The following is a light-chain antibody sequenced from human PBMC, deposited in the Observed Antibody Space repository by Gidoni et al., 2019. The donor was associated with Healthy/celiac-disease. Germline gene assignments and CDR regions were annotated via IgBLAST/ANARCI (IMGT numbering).Light chain of an antibody. CDR2: KAS. CDR3: QQWET. J-gene: IGKJ1*01. CDR1: QSISSW. V-gene: IGKV1-5*03. Sequence: DIQMTQSPSTLSASVGDRVTITCRASQSISSWLAWYQQKPGKAPKLLIYKASSLESGVPSRFSGSGSGTEFTLTISSLQPDDFATYYCQQWETFGQXTKVEIK.